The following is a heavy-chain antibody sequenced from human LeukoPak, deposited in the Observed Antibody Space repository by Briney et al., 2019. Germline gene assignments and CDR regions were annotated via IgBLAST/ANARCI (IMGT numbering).Heavy chain of an antibody. J-gene: IGHJ5*02. CDR2: IKQDGSDK. V-gene: IGHV3-7*03. CDR3: ARDSGPIAVAAAWFDP. Sequence: GGSLRLSCAASGFTFTTYWMTWVRQAPGKGLEWVANIKQDGSDKYYVDSVKGRFTISRDNAKNSLYLQMNSLRAEDTALYYCARDSGPIAVAAAWFDPWGQGTLVTVSS. CDR1: GFTFTTYW. D-gene: IGHD6-19*01.